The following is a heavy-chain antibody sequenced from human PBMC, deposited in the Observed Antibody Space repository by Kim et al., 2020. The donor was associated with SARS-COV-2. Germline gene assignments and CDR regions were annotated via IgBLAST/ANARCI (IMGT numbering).Heavy chain of an antibody. Sequence: TYYAVSVKGRFTISRDNSKNTLYLQLNSLRAEDTAVYYCARWGRDGYNYGGQGTLVTVSS. J-gene: IGHJ4*02. V-gene: IGHV3-66*01. CDR3: ARWGRDGYNY. D-gene: IGHD5-12*01. CDR2: T.